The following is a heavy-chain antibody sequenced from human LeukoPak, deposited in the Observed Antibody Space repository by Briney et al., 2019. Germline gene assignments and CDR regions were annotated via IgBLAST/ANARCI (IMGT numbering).Heavy chain of an antibody. Sequence: SETLSLTCTVSGGFISSSSYYWGWIRQPPGKGLEWIGSIFYTGSTYNNPSLKSRVTISADTSKNQFSLRLDSVSAADTAVYYCASPRGFSYGYFDHWGQGSLVTVSS. V-gene: IGHV4-39*01. CDR1: GGFISSSSYY. J-gene: IGHJ4*02. D-gene: IGHD5-18*01. CDR3: ASPRGFSYGYFDH. CDR2: IFYTGST.